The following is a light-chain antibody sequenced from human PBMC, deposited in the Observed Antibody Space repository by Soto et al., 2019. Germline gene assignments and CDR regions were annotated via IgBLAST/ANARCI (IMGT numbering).Light chain of an antibody. CDR2: GVS. CDR1: QSVSSK. CDR3: QQYNNWPHT. V-gene: IGKV3-15*01. J-gene: IGKJ2*01. Sequence: EIVMTQSPATLSVSPGERATLSCRASQSVSSKLAWFQQKPGQAPSLLTYGVSTRATGVPVRFSGSGSGTEFTLTINSLQSEDFAVYYCQQYNNWPHTFGQGTKVDI.